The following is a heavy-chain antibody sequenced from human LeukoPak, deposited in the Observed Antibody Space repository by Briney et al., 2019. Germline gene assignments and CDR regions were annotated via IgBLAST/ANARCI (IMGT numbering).Heavy chain of an antibody. CDR2: IGNRANTV. CDR1: GFTFSDYY. Sequence: GGSLRLSCAASGFTFSDYYMTWLRQAPGKGLEWISYIGNRANTVSYADSVKGRFTISRDNAKNYLYLQMNSLRAEDTAVYYCARGAAAGISGWFDPWGQGTLVTVSS. D-gene: IGHD6-13*01. J-gene: IGHJ5*02. CDR3: ARGAAAGISGWFDP. V-gene: IGHV3-11*04.